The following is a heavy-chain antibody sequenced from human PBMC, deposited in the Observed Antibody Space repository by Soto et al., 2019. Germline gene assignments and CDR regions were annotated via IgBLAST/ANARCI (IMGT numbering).Heavy chain of an antibody. J-gene: IGHJ4*02. Sequence: QVLLQESGPGLVKSSQTLSLTCTVSGDSLSGGDYYWSWIRQPPGKGLEWIGDIYYTRFTFYNPSLKSRLTISLDSSKNQFSLRLNSVTAADTAVYFCARAYRINGWSDYFFDYWGQGTLVTVSS. D-gene: IGHD6-19*01. CDR1: GDSLSGGDYY. V-gene: IGHV4-30-4*08. CDR3: ARAYRINGWSDYFFDY. CDR2: IYYTRFT.